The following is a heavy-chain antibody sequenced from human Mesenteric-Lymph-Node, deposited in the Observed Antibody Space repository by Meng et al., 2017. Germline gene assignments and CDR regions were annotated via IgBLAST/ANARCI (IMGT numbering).Heavy chain of an antibody. CDR1: VGSISSGPYY. Sequence: QVQLQESGPGLVKPSQTLSLTCTVSVGSISSGPYYWTWICQQAGKGLEWFGYIYYTGSTYYNPSLKSRVTISGDTYKNQFSLKLSSVTAADTDVYYCATWIQLGAFDYWGQGTLVTVSS. CDR2: IYYTGST. D-gene: IGHD1-1*01. CDR3: ATWIQLGAFDY. V-gene: IGHV4-31*03. J-gene: IGHJ4*02.